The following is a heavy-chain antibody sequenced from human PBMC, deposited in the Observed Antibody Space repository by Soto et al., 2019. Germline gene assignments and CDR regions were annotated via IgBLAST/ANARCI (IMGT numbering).Heavy chain of an antibody. CDR1: GFTFSSYA. CDR2: ISYDGSNK. D-gene: IGHD3-22*01. V-gene: IGHV3-30-3*01. CDR3: ASIESYYYDSSAPGSFDI. Sequence: SLRLSCAASGFTFSSYAMHWVRQAPGKGLEWVAVISYDGSNKYYADSVKGRFTISRDNSKNTLYLQMNSLRAEDTAVYYCASIESYYYDSSAPGSFDIWGQGTMVTVSS. J-gene: IGHJ3*02.